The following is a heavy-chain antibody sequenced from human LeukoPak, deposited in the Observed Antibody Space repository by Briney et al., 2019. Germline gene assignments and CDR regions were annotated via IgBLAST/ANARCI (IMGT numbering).Heavy chain of an antibody. D-gene: IGHD6-13*01. CDR1: GFTFSSYA. Sequence: PGRSLRLSCAASGFTFSSYAMHWVRQAPGKGLEWVAVISYDGSNKYYADSVKGRFTISRDNSKNTLYLQMNSLRAEDTAVYYCARERVGIAAAGTLGDAFDIWGQGTMVTVSS. CDR3: ARERVGIAAAGTLGDAFDI. CDR2: ISYDGSNK. J-gene: IGHJ3*02. V-gene: IGHV3-30*14.